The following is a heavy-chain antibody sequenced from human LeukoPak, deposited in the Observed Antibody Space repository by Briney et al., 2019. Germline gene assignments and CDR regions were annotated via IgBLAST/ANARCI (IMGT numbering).Heavy chain of an antibody. Sequence: GGSLRLSCAASGFTFSSYAMSWVRQAPGKGLEWVSSIIGSGTKTDHADSVKGRFTISRDNSKNTLYLQMNSLRAEDTAVYYCAKDKLAGIAVAGNAGDYWGQGTLVTVSS. J-gene: IGHJ4*02. D-gene: IGHD6-19*01. CDR3: AKDKLAGIAVAGNAGDY. V-gene: IGHV3-23*01. CDR2: IIGSGTKT. CDR1: GFTFSSYA.